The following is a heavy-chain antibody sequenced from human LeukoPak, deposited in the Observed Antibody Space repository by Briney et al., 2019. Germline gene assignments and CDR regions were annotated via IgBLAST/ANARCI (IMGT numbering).Heavy chain of an antibody. Sequence: GGSLRLSCAASGFTFSSYAMSWVRQASGKGLEWVSHVSGSGGSTYYAESVKGRFTISRDNSNNALYLQMNSLRGDDTAVYYCAKRTDVLTGYYYAWGLGTLVTVSS. CDR3: AKRTDVLTGYYYA. CDR1: GFTFSSYA. V-gene: IGHV3-23*01. D-gene: IGHD3-9*01. J-gene: IGHJ5*02. CDR2: VSGSGGST.